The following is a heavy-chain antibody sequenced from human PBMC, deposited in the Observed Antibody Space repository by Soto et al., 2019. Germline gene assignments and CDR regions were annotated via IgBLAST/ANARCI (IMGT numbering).Heavy chain of an antibody. CDR3: ARDDPGVGIDY. CDR1: GFTFNNYW. Sequence: PGGSLRLSCAASGFTFNNYWMHWVRQAPGKGLVWVSHINSDGSDTSYVDYVKGRFTISRDNAKNTLYLQTNSLRAEDTAVYYCARDDPGVGIDYWGQGTLVTVSS. V-gene: IGHV3-74*01. D-gene: IGHD1-26*01. J-gene: IGHJ4*02. CDR2: INSDGSDT.